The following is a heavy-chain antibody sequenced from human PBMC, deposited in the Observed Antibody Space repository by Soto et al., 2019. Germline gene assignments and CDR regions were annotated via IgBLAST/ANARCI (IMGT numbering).Heavy chain of an antibody. D-gene: IGHD7-27*01. J-gene: IGHJ3*02. CDR2: INHSGST. CDR1: GGSFSGYY. Sequence: SETLSLTCAVYGGSFSGYYWSWIRQPPGKGLEWIGEINHSGSTNYNPSLKSRVTISVDTSKNQFSLKLSSVTAADTAVYYCARGLNWGSAFDIWGQGTMVTVSS. V-gene: IGHV4-34*01. CDR3: ARGLNWGSAFDI.